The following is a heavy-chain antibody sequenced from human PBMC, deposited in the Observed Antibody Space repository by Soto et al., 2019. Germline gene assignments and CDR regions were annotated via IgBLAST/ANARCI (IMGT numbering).Heavy chain of an antibody. Sequence: LRLSCAASGFTFNNYAVSWVRQAPGKGLEWVSVVSASGLTTFYADSVKGRFIISRDNYKNMLYLQMNSLRAEDTAVYYCAKKLPDNSDYDLWGQGTLVTVSS. CDR1: GFTFNNYA. V-gene: IGHV3-23*01. D-gene: IGHD5-12*01. CDR3: AKKLPDNSDYDL. CDR2: VSASGLTT. J-gene: IGHJ4*02.